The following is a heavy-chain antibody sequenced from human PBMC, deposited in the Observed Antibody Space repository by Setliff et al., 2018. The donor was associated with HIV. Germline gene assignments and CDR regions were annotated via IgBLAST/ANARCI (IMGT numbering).Heavy chain of an antibody. CDR1: GYTFTSYG. CDR2: ISAYNGHT. Sequence: ASVKVSCKASGYTFTSYGISWVRQAPGRGLEWMGWISAYNGHTNYTQKLQGRVTMTTGTSTRTAYMELRSLRSDDTAVYYCARDSGLAGDFDYWGQGTLVTVSS. V-gene: IGHV1-18*01. D-gene: IGHD7-27*01. CDR3: ARDSGLAGDFDY. J-gene: IGHJ4*02.